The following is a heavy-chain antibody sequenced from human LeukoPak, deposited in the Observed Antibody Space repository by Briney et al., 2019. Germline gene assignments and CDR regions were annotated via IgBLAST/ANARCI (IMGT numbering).Heavy chain of an antibody. CDR1: GFTFSSYA. J-gene: IGHJ4*02. Sequence: GGSLRLSCAASGFTFSSYAMSWVRQAPGKGLEWVSAISGSGDNAYYADSVKGRFTISRDNSKNTLYLQMNSLRAEDTALYYCAKGSYYDSSGTYYFDYWGQGTLVTVSS. D-gene: IGHD3-22*01. V-gene: IGHV3-23*01. CDR3: AKGSYYDSSGTYYFDY. CDR2: ISGSGDNA.